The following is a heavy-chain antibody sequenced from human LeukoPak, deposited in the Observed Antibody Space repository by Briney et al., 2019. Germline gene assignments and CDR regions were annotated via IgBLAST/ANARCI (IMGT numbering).Heavy chain of an antibody. V-gene: IGHV1-69*06. Sequence: SVKVSCKASGGTFSSYAISWVRQAPGQGLEWMGGIIPIFGTANYAQKFQGRVTITADKSTSTAYMELSSLRSEDTAVYYCARVGQLVSSRYYYMDVWGKGTTVTVSS. J-gene: IGHJ6*03. CDR2: IIPIFGTA. CDR1: GGTFSSYA. D-gene: IGHD6-13*01. CDR3: ARVGQLVSSRYYYMDV.